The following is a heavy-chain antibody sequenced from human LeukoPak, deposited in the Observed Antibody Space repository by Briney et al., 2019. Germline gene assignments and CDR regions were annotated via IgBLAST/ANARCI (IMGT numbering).Heavy chain of an antibody. V-gene: IGHV3-30-3*01. CDR2: ISYDASNK. J-gene: IGHJ4*02. CDR3: ARAPTSYYYFDY. D-gene: IGHD1-26*01. CDR1: GFTFSAFA. Sequence: GGSLRLSCAASGFTFSAFAMHWARQAPGKGLEWVAAISYDASNKYYADSVKGRFTISRDNSKNTLYLQMNSLRAEDTAVYYCARAPTSYYYFDYWGQGTLVTVSS.